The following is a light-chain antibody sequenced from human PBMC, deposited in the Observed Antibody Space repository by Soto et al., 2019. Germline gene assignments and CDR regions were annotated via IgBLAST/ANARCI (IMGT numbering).Light chain of an antibody. CDR3: QQRSNWPLA. CDR1: QSVGNN. Sequence: TQSLGTLSVSPGERVPLSCRARQSVGNNLAWHQQKPGQPPRLLNYGASSRATGIPDRFSGSGSGTDFTLTISSLEPEDFAVYYCQQRSNWPLAFGGGTKVDIK. J-gene: IGKJ4*01. V-gene: IGKV3-11*01. CDR2: GAS.